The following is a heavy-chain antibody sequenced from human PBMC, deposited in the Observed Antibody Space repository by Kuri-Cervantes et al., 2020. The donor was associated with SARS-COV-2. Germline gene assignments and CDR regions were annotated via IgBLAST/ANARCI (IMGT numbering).Heavy chain of an antibody. J-gene: IGHJ6*02. V-gene: IGHV2-5*01. Sequence: SGPRLGKPTQTLTLTCTFSGFSLSTSGVGVGWIRHPPGKALEWLALIYWNDDKRYSPSLKSRLTITKDTSKNQVVLTMTNMDPVDTATYYCARTYCTNGVCPYYYYGMDVWGQGTTVTVSS. CDR3: ARTYCTNGVCPYYYYGMDV. CDR1: GFSLSTSGVG. CDR2: IYWNDDK. D-gene: IGHD2-8*01.